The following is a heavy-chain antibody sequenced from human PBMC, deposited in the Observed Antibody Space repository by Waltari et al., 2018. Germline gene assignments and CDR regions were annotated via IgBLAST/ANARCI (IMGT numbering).Heavy chain of an antibody. CDR3: ATDVSGPKQQLVYYFDY. D-gene: IGHD6-13*01. CDR2: FDPEDGET. J-gene: IGHJ4*02. V-gene: IGHV1-24*01. Sequence: QVQLVQSGAEVKKPGASVKVSCKVSGYTLTELSMHWVRQAPGKGLEWMGGFDPEDGETSYAQKFQGRVTMTEDTSTDTAYMELSSLRSEDTAVYYCATDVSGPKQQLVYYFDYWGQGTLVTVSS. CDR1: GYTLTELS.